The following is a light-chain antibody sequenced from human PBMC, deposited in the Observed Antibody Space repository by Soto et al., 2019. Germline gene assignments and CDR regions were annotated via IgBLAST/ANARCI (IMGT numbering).Light chain of an antibody. J-gene: IGLJ1*01. Sequence: QSVLTQPASVSGSPGQSITISCTGTGSDVGGYDYVSWYQHHPGKAPRDMIYEVTNRPSGVSNRFSGSKSGNTASLTISGLLAEDEADYYCSSYTSSSTYVFGTGTKVTVL. V-gene: IGLV2-14*01. CDR1: GSDVGGYDY. CDR2: EVT. CDR3: SSYTSSSTYV.